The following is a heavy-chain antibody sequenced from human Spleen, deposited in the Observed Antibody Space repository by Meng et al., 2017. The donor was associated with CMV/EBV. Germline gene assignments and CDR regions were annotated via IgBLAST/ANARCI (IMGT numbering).Heavy chain of an antibody. Sequence: GGSLRLSCATSQFTFSSYAMTWVRQAPGKGLEWVSAISASADRTYYTDSVKGRFVISRDNSKNTVYLQLNSLRAEDTAVYYCAKAIEARPAGHFDYWGQGTLVTVS. CDR2: ISASADRT. V-gene: IGHV3-23*01. CDR3: AKAIEARPAGHFDY. J-gene: IGHJ4*02. D-gene: IGHD6-6*01. CDR1: QFTFSSYA.